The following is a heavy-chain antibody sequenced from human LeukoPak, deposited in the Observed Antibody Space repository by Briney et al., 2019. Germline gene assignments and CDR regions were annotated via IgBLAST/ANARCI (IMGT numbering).Heavy chain of an antibody. CDR3: ARGVSYDFWSGYYPRDYYYYMDV. CDR2: ISAYNGNT. J-gene: IGHJ6*03. V-gene: IGHV1-18*01. D-gene: IGHD3-3*01. CDR1: GYTFTSYG. Sequence: ASVKVSCKASGYTFTSYGISWVRQAPGQGLEWMGWISAYNGNTNYAQKLQGRVTMTTDTSTSTAYMELRSLRSDDTAVYYCARGVSYDFWSGYYPRDYYYYMDVWGKGTTVTVSS.